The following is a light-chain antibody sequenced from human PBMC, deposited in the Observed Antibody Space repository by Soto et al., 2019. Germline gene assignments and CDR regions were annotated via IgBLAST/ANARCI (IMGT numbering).Light chain of an antibody. CDR2: SAS. J-gene: IGKJ4*01. V-gene: IGKV1-12*01. CDR3: RQAHSFPLP. CDR1: QDVGSW. Sequence: DIQMTQSPSSVSASVEDRVTITCRASQDVGSWLAWYQQKPGKAPKLLIYSASSLQSGVPSRCSGSGSGPDVALTISSRQPEDFATYVCRQAHSFPLPLGGGTKVHIK.